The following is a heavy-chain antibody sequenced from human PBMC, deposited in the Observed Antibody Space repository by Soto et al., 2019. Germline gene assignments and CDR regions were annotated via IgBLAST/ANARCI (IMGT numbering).Heavy chain of an antibody. J-gene: IGHJ4*02. CDR1: GGSISSYY. V-gene: IGHV4-59*01. CDR2: IYYSGST. Sequence: QVQLQESGPGLVKPSETLSLTCTVSGGSISSYYWSWIRQPPRKGLEWIGYIYYSGSTNYNPSLKSRVTISEDTSKNQFSLKLRSVTAVDTAVYYCARGRAGYNPYYFDYWGQGTLVTVSS. D-gene: IGHD5-12*01. CDR3: ARGRAGYNPYYFDY.